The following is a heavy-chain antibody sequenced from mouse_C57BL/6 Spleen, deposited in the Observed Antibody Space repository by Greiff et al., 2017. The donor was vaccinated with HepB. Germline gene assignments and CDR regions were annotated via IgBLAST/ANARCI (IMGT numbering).Heavy chain of an antibody. D-gene: IGHD2-10*01. J-gene: IGHJ1*03. CDR3: ARAYYGNYPYWYFDV. V-gene: IGHV3-1*01. Sequence: EVQLVESGPGMVKPSQSLSLTCTVTGYSITSGYDWHWIRHFPGNKLEWMGYISYSGSTNYNPSLKSRISITHDTSKNHFFLKLNSVTTEDTATYYCARAYYGNYPYWYFDVWGTGTTVTVSS. CDR2: ISYSGST. CDR1: GYSITSGYD.